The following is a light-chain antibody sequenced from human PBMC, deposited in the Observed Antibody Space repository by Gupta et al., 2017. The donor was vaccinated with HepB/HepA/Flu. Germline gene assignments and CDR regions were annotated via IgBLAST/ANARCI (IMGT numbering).Light chain of an antibody. J-gene: IGLJ2*01. Sequence: QSALTQPASVSGSPGQSITLSCTGTSRDVGGYNYVSWYQQYPGKAPKIMIYDVTNRPSGVSNRFTASKSGNTASLTISGLQAEDEADYYCSSYTRSNTLVFGGGTKVTVL. CDR1: SRDVGGYNY. CDR2: DVT. V-gene: IGLV2-14*01. CDR3: SSYTRSNTLV.